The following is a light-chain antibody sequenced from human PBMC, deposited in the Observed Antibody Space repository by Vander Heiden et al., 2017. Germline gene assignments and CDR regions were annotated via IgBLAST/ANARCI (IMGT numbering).Light chain of an antibody. CDR2: WAS. CDR1: QSVLYSSNNKNY. CDR3: QQDYSTHF. Sequence: DIVMTQSPDSLAVSLGERATINCKSSQSVLYSSNNKNYLAWYQQKPGQPPKLLIYWASTREYGVPDRFSGSGSGTDFTLTISSLQAEDVAVYYGQQDYSTHFFGHGTKVDIK. V-gene: IGKV4-1*01. J-gene: IGKJ3*01.